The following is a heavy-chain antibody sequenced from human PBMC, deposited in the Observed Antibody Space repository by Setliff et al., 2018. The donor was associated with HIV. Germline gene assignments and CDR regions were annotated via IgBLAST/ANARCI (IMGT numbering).Heavy chain of an antibody. CDR3: ASRIYYYDESRVLREEGFVP. CDR1: GGSIDNNKYY. CDR2: IYHTGRT. V-gene: IGHV4-39*01. Sequence: SETLSLTCSVSGGSIDNNKYYWTWIRQPPGKGLEWTGSIYHTGRTYYNRSLESRLTTSIDTSKNQFSLKLTSVTAADTAMYYCASRIYYYDESRVLREEGFVPWGQGTLVTV. J-gene: IGHJ5*02. D-gene: IGHD3-22*01.